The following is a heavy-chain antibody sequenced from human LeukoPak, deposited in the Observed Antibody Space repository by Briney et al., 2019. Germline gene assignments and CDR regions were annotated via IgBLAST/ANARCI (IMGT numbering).Heavy chain of an antibody. Sequence: SETLSLTCAVSGGSISSSNWWSWVRQPPGKGLEWIGEIYHSGSTNYDPSLKSRVTISVDKSKNQFSLKLSSVTAADTAVYYCARAHGSGSHNYFDYWGQGTLVTVSS. CDR1: GGSISSSNW. D-gene: IGHD3-10*01. V-gene: IGHV4-4*02. CDR3: ARAHGSGSHNYFDY. J-gene: IGHJ4*02. CDR2: IYHSGST.